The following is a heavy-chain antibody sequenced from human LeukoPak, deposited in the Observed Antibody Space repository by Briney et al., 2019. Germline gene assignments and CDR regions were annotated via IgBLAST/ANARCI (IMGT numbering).Heavy chain of an antibody. D-gene: IGHD6-13*01. CDR1: GFTFSSYS. V-gene: IGHV3-48*04. J-gene: IGHJ6*03. CDR3: ARTGQQQLYPYYMDV. Sequence: PGGSLRLSCAASGFTFSSYSMNWVRQAPGKGLEWVSYISGSSSTIYYADSVKGRFTISRDNAKNSLYLQMNSLRAEDTAVYYCARTGQQQLYPYYMDVWGKGTTVTVSS. CDR2: ISGSSSTI.